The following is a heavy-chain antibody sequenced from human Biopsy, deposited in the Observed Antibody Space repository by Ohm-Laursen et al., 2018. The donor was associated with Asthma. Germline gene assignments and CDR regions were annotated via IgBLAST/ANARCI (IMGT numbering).Heavy chain of an antibody. CDR1: GFTFSSYG. Sequence: SLRLSCAASGFTFSSYGMHWVRQAPGKGLEWVAVIWYDGSNKYCADSVKGRFTISRDNSKNTLYLQMNSLRAEDTAVYYCARSIYDFWSGYYGMDVWGQGTTVAVSS. CDR3: ARSIYDFWSGYYGMDV. D-gene: IGHD3-3*01. V-gene: IGHV3-33*01. CDR2: IWYDGSNK. J-gene: IGHJ6*02.